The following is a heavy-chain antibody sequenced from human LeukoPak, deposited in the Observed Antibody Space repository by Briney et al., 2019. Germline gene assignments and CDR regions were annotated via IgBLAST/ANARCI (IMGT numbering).Heavy chain of an antibody. CDR1: GGSISSYY. J-gene: IGHJ3*02. D-gene: IGHD3-16*01. CDR2: IYYSGST. CDR3: ARLFGAREVQLADAFDI. Sequence: PSETLSLTGTVSGGSISSYYWSWIRQPPGKGLEWIGDIYYSGSTNYNPSLKSRVTISVDTSKNQFSLKLSSVTAAETAVYYCARLFGAREVQLADAFDIWCQGTMVTVSS. V-gene: IGHV4-59*01.